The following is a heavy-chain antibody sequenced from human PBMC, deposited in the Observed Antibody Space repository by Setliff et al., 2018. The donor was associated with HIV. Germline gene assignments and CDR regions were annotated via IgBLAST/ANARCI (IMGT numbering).Heavy chain of an antibody. CDR2: IYSDGTT. CDR3: ARGPALTTVTNPFDY. D-gene: IGHD4-4*01. CDR1: GFSVSNYY. J-gene: IGHJ4*02. Sequence: GGSLRLSCAASGFSVSNYYMAWVRQAPGKGLEWVSTIYSDGTTYHADSVKGRFTLSRDNSKNTLFLQMNSLRPEDTAVFYCARGPALTTVTNPFDYWGQGTLVTVSS. V-gene: IGHV3-66*02.